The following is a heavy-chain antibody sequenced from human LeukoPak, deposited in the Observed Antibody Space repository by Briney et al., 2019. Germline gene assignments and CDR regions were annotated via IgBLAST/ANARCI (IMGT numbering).Heavy chain of an antibody. CDR3: ASHTAGHGSGY. D-gene: IGHD5-24*01. V-gene: IGHV4-59*08. CDR2: IYYSGST. CDR1: GASISSYY. Sequence: PWETLSLTCTVSGASISSYYWSWIRQPPGKGLEWIGHIYYSGSTNYNPSLKSRVTISVDTSKNQFSLNLNSVIAADTAMYYCASHTAGHGSGYWGQGVLVTVSS. J-gene: IGHJ4*02.